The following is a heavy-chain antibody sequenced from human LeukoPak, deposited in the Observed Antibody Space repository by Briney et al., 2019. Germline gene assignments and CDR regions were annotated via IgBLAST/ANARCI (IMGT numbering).Heavy chain of an antibody. CDR1: GYTFTSYG. D-gene: IGHD6-13*01. CDR3: ARDLVSSSWVLEAGGVDY. CDR2: INPNSGGT. J-gene: IGHJ4*02. V-gene: IGHV1-2*02. Sequence: ASVKVSCKASGYTFTSYGISWVRQAPGQGLEWMGWINPNSGGTNYAQKFQGRVTMTRDTSISTAYMELSRLRSDDTAVYYCARDLVSSSWVLEAGGVDYWGQGTLVTVSS.